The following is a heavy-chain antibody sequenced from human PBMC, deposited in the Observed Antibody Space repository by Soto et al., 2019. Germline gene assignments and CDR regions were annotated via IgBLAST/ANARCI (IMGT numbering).Heavy chain of an antibody. CDR3: AKCSPRGGSCYSGWFDP. J-gene: IGHJ5*02. V-gene: IGHV3-23*01. Sequence: LTLSCAASGFTFSSYAMSWVRQAPGKGLEWVSAISGSGGSTYYADSVKGRFTISRDNSKNTLYLQMNSLRAEDTAVYYCAKCSPRGGSCYSGWFDPWGQGTLVTVSS. CDR2: ISGSGGST. CDR1: GFTFSSYA. D-gene: IGHD2-15*01.